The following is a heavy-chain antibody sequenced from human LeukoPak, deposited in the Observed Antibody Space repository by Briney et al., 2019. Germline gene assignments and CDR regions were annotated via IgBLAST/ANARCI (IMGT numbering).Heavy chain of an antibody. D-gene: IGHD3-16*02. Sequence: GGSLRLSCAASGFTFSSYGMHWVRQAPGKGLEWVAFIRYDGSNKYYADSVKGRFTISRDNSKNTVYLQMNSLRAEDTAVYYCAKGGSYRSQPYFDYWGQGTPVTVSS. V-gene: IGHV3-30*02. CDR1: GFTFSSYG. CDR2: IRYDGSNK. CDR3: AKGGSYRSQPYFDY. J-gene: IGHJ4*02.